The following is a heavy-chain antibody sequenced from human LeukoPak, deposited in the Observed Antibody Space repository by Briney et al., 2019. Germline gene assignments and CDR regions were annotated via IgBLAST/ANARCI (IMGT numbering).Heavy chain of an antibody. V-gene: IGHV4-30-2*01. CDR3: ARDPSTAADTYYFDY. CDR1: GGSISSGGYY. D-gene: IGHD6-13*01. Sequence: SETLSLTCTVSGGSISSGGYYWSWIRQPPGKGLEWIGYIYHSGSTYYNPSLKSRVTISVDRSKNQFSLRLSSVTAADTAVYYCARDPSTAADTYYFDYWGQGTLVTVSS. J-gene: IGHJ4*02. CDR2: IYHSGST.